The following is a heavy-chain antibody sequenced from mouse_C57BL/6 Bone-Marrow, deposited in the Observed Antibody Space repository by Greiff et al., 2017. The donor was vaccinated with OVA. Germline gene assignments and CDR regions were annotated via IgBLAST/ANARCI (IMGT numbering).Heavy chain of an antibody. CDR1: GYTFTSYW. CDR3: TRRAPLDAWFAY. V-gene: IGHV1-5*01. Sequence: EVQLQQSGTVLARPGASVKMSCKTSGYTFTSYWMHWVKQRPGQGLEWIGAIYPGNSDTSYNQKFKGKAKLTAVTSASTAYMELSSLTNEDSAVYYCTRRAPLDAWFAYWGQGTLVTVSA. CDR2: IYPGNSDT. D-gene: IGHD3-3*01. J-gene: IGHJ3*01.